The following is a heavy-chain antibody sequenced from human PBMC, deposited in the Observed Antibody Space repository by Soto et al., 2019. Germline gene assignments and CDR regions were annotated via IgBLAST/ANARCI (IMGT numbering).Heavy chain of an antibody. D-gene: IGHD3-16*02. V-gene: IGHV4-59*01. J-gene: IGHJ3*02. CDR3: ARDGITFGGVIGRSDDFDI. CDR2: IYYSGST. Sequence: PSETLSLTCTVSGGSISSYYWSWIRQPPGKGLEWIGYIYYSGSTNYNPSLKSRVTISVDTSKNQFSLKLSSVTAADTAVYYCARDGITFGGVIGRSDDFDIWGQGTMVTVSS. CDR1: GGSISSYY.